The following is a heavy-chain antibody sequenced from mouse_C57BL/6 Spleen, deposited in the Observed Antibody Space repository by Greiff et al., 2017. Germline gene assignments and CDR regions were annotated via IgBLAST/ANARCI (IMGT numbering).Heavy chain of an antibody. CDR1: GFTFSDYG. CDR3: ARHDGSSSAWFAY. Sequence: EVKLQESGGGLVQPGGSLKLSCAASGFTFSDYGMAWVRQAPRKGPEWVAFISNLAYSIYYADTVTGRFTISRENAKNTLYLEMSSLRSEDTAMYYCARHDGSSSAWFAYWGQGTLVTVSA. V-gene: IGHV5-15*01. J-gene: IGHJ3*01. CDR2: ISNLAYSI. D-gene: IGHD1-1*01.